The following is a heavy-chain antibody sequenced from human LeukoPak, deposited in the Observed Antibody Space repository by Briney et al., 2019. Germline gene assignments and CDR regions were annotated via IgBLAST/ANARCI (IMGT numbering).Heavy chain of an antibody. CDR3: ARGYCSSTSCYTGFYYYMDV. CDR1: GGTFSSYA. Sequence: ASVKVSCKASGGTFSSYAISWVRQAPGQGLEWMGGIIPIFGTANYAQKFQGRVTITADESTSTAYMELSSLRSEDTAVYYCARGYCSSTSCYTGFYYYMDVWGKGTTVTVSS. V-gene: IGHV1-69*01. CDR2: IIPIFGTA. D-gene: IGHD2-2*02. J-gene: IGHJ6*03.